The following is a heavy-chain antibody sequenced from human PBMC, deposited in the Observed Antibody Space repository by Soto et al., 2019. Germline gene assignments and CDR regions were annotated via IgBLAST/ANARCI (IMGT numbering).Heavy chain of an antibody. CDR2: IWYDGNTK. CDR3: ARPLVAPWAGPYYYGMDV. CDR1: GFTFNTYG. V-gene: IGHV3-33*01. D-gene: IGHD5-12*01. Sequence: GGSLRLSCAASGFTFNTYGFNWVRQAPGKGLEWVAVIWYDGNTKYYADSVKGRFTISRDNLKNTLYLQMNSLTAEDTAVYYCARPLVAPWAGPYYYGMDVWGQGTTVTVSS. J-gene: IGHJ6*02.